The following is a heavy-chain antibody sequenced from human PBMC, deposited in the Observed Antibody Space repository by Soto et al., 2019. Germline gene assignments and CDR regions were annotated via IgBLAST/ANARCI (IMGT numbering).Heavy chain of an antibody. CDR2: INAGNGNT. D-gene: IGHD3-9*01. CDR3: ARDPYYDILTGYYEPFDY. Sequence: QVQLVQSGAEVKKPGASVKVSCKASGYTFTSYAMHWVRQAPGQGLEWMGWINAGNGNTKYSQKFQGRVTITRDTSASTAYMELSSLRSEDTAVYYCARDPYYDILTGYYEPFDYWGQGTLVTVSS. J-gene: IGHJ4*02. V-gene: IGHV1-3*01. CDR1: GYTFTSYA.